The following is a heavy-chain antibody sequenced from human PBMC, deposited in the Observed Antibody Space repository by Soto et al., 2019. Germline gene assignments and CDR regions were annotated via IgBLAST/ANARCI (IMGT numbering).Heavy chain of an antibody. CDR3: ASATYSNAWYRFDL. D-gene: IGHD4-4*01. CDR2: IKHDGSVQ. V-gene: IGHV3-7*03. J-gene: IGHJ4*02. Sequence: QLVESGGGLVQPGGSLRLSCEAAGFTFRGYWMNWVRQAPGKGLGWVADIKHDGSVQYYVDSVKGRFTVSRDNAKELLYMQMNGLRAKDTALYYCASATYSNAWYRFDLWGQGTLVTVSS. CDR1: GFTFRGYW.